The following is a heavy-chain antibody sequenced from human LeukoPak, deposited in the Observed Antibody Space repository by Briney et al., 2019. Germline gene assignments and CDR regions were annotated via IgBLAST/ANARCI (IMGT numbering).Heavy chain of an antibody. CDR2: IKSKSDGETT. J-gene: IGHJ6*03. Sequence: GGSLRLSCAASGFTFSSYSMNWVRQAPGKGLEWVGRIKSKSDGETTDYTAPVKGRFTISRDDSKNTLYLQMNSLKTEDTAVYYCTTAPRTLRFLMDVWGKGTTVTVSS. V-gene: IGHV3-15*01. CDR1: GFTFSSYS. D-gene: IGHD3-3*01. CDR3: TTAPRTLRFLMDV.